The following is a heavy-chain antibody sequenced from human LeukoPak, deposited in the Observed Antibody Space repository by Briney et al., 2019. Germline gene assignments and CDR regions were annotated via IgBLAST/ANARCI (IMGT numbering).Heavy chain of an antibody. CDR2: ISAYNGNT. CDR1: GGTFSSYG. Sequence: ASVKVSCKASGGTFSSYGISWVRQAPGQGLEWMGWISAYNGNTNYAQKLQGRVTMTTDTSTSTAYMELRSLRSDDTAVYYCARVAAAPYYYYYGMDVWGQGTTVTVSS. V-gene: IGHV1-18*01. CDR3: ARVAAAPYYYYYGMDV. J-gene: IGHJ6*02. D-gene: IGHD6-13*01.